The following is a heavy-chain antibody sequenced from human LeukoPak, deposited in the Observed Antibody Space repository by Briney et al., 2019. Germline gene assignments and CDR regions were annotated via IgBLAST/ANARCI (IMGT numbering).Heavy chain of an antibody. CDR2: IKQDGSEK. CDR1: GFTFSSYW. J-gene: IGHJ4*02. V-gene: IGHV3-7*03. Sequence: GGSRRLSCAVSGFTFSSYWMRGVRQAPGKGLEWVANIKQDGSEKNYVDSVKGRFTISRDNAKNSLYLEMNSLRAEDTAVYYCASGLELDYWGQGTLVTVSS. CDR3: ASGLELDY.